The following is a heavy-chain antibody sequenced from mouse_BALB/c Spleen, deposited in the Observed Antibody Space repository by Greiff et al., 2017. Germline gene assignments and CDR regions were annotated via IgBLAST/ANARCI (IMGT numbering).Heavy chain of an antibody. CDR3: ASIYYYGSLDY. D-gene: IGHD1-1*01. J-gene: IGHJ2*01. Sequence: QVQLKESGAELVKPGASVKLSCKASGYTFTSYWMHWVKQRPGQGLEWIGEINPSNGRTNYNEKFKSKATLTVDKSSSTAYMQLSSLTSEDSAVYYCASIYYYGSLDYWGQGTTLTVSS. CDR2: INPSNGRT. CDR1: GYTFTSYW. V-gene: IGHV1S81*02.